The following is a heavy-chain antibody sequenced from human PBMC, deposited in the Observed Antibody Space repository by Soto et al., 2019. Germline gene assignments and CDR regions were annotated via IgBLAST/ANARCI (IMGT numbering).Heavy chain of an antibody. CDR3: ARENLGGSYYYYYYMDV. V-gene: IGHV6-1*01. CDR2: TYYRSKWYN. Sequence: SQTLSLTCAISGDSVSSNRAAWNWIRQSPSRGLEWLGRTYYRSKWYNDYAVSVKSRITINPDTSKNQFSLQLNSVTPEDTAVYYCARENLGGSYYYYYYMDVWGKGTTVTVSS. J-gene: IGHJ6*03. CDR1: GDSVSSNRAA. D-gene: IGHD1-26*01.